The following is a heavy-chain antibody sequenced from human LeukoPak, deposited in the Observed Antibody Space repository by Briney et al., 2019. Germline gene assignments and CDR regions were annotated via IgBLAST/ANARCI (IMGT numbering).Heavy chain of an antibody. D-gene: IGHD1-14*01. Sequence: GGSLTLSCAASGFTFSASALHWVRQASGKGLEWVGRRSKANSYATAYAASVEGRFTISRDDSKNTAYLEMNSLKTEDTAVYYCTRFNQEPYGMNVWGQGTTVTVSS. CDR3: TRFNQEPYGMNV. CDR2: RSKANSYAT. V-gene: IGHV3-73*01. J-gene: IGHJ6*02. CDR1: GFTFSASA.